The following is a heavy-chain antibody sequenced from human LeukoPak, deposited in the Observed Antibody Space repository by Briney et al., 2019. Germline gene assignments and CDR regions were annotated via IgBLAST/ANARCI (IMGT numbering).Heavy chain of an antibody. CDR3: ARRMGGELVAFDI. CDR2: ISSSSTTI. D-gene: IGHD1-7*01. J-gene: IGHJ3*02. V-gene: IGHV3-48*02. CDR1: GFTFSSYS. Sequence: GGSLRLSCAASGFTFSSYSMNWVRQAPGKGLEWVSYISSSSTTIYFADSVKGRFTISRDNAKNSLYLQMNRLRDEDTAVYYCARRMGGELVAFDIWGQGTMVTVSS.